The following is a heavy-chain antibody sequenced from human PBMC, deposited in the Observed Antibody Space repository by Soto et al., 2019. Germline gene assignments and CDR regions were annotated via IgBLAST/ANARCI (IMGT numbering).Heavy chain of an antibody. D-gene: IGHD1-26*01. V-gene: IGHV3-74*01. CDR2: ITNDGSTT. CDR3: ARDQDGAGGTADY. J-gene: IGHJ4*02. Sequence: EVQLVESGGGLVQPGGSLRLSCVASGFTLRNYWMHWFRQARGKGLVWVSRITNDGSTTYYADSVKGRFTISRDNAKNTLYLQVNSLRVEDTAVYYCARDQDGAGGTADYWVQGTLVTVS. CDR1: GFTLRNYW.